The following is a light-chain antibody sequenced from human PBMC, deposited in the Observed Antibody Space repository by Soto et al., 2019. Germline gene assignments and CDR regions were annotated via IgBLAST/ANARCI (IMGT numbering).Light chain of an antibody. Sequence: DVVMTQSPLSLPVTLGQPASISCRSSQSLVYSDGNTYLNWLQQRPGQSPRRLIYKVSNRDSGVPDRFSGSGSGTDFTLKISRVEAEDVGVYYCMQGTYWPGTFGQGTKVDIK. CDR3: MQGTYWPGT. CDR1: QSLVYSDGNTY. CDR2: KVS. V-gene: IGKV2-30*01. J-gene: IGKJ1*01.